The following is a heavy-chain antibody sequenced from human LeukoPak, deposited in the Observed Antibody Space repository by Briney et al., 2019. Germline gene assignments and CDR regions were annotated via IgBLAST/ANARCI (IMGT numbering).Heavy chain of an antibody. CDR3: ARDPVIAARPFDY. J-gene: IGHJ4*02. V-gene: IGHV4-39*07. D-gene: IGHD6-6*01. CDR2: IYYSGST. CDR1: GGSISSSSYY. Sequence: PSETLSLTCTVSGGSISSSSYYWGWIRQPPGKGLEWIGSIYYSGSTYYNPSLKSRVTISVDTSKNQFSLKLSSVTAADTAVYYCARDPVIAARPFDYWGQGTLVTVSS.